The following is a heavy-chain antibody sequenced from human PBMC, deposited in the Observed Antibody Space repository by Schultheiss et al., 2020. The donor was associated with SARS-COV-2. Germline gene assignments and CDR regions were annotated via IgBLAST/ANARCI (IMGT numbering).Heavy chain of an antibody. CDR3: ARGQQWLAKDFDY. J-gene: IGHJ4*02. CDR1: GGSISSSSYY. Sequence: SETLSLTCTVSGGSISSSSYYWGWIRQHPGKGLEWIGYIYYSGNTYYNPSLKSRVTISVDTSKNQFSLKLSSVTAADTAVYYCARGQQWLAKDFDYWGQGTLVTVAS. CDR2: IYYSGNT. V-gene: IGHV4-31*03. D-gene: IGHD6-19*01.